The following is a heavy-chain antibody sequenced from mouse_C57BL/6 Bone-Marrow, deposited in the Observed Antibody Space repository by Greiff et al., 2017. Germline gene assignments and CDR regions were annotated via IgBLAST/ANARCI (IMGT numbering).Heavy chain of an antibody. J-gene: IGHJ2*01. D-gene: IGHD1-1*01. V-gene: IGHV1-64*01. CDR1: GYTFTSYW. CDR3: ARSRRDGKYFDY. CDR2: IHPNSGST. Sequence: QVQLQQPGAELVKPGASVKLSCKASGYTFTSYWMHWVKQRPGQGLEWIGMIHPNSGSTNYNEKFKSKDTLTVDKSSSTAYMQLSSLTSEDSAVYYCARSRRDGKYFDYWGQGTTLTVSS.